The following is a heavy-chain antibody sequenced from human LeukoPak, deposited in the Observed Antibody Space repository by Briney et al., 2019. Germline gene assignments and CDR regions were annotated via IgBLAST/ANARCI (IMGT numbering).Heavy chain of an antibody. Sequence: GGSLRLSCAASGFTFSSYAMSWVRQAPGKGLEWVSAISGSGGSTYYADSVKGRFTISRDNSKNTLYLQMNSLRAEDTAVYYCARGVRYSSAWAFDYWGQGTLVTVSS. CDR3: ARGVRYSSAWAFDY. J-gene: IGHJ4*02. D-gene: IGHD6-19*01. V-gene: IGHV3-23*01. CDR1: GFTFSSYA. CDR2: ISGSGGST.